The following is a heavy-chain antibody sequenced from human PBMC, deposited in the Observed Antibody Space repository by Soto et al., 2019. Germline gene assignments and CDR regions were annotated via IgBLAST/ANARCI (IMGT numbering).Heavy chain of an antibody. CDR1: GFTFSNYA. D-gene: IGHD3-9*01. J-gene: IGHJ6*02. V-gene: IGHV3-23*01. Sequence: VQLLESGGDLVQPGGSLRLSCEASGFTFSNYAMSWVRQAPGKGLEWVSVISGSGGSTNYADSAKGRFTISRDNSMDTLYLQMNSLRAEDTAEYYCARVFYYDILTGKSYNMDVWGQGTTVIVSS. CDR3: ARVFYYDILTGKSYNMDV. CDR2: ISGSGGST.